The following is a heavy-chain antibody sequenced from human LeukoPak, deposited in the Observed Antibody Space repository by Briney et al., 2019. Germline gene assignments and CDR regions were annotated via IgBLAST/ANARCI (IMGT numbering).Heavy chain of an antibody. CDR1: GFTFSSYW. D-gene: IGHD6-19*01. CDR3: GRDGPPPPGYSSGWYDY. CDR2: IKQDGSEK. J-gene: IGHJ4*02. V-gene: IGHV3-7*01. Sequence: GGSLRLSCAASGFTFSSYWMSWVRQAPGKGLEWVANIKQDGSEKYYVDSVKGRFTISRDNAKNSLYLQMNSLRAEDTAVYYCGRDGPPPPGYSSGWYDYWGQGTLVTVSS.